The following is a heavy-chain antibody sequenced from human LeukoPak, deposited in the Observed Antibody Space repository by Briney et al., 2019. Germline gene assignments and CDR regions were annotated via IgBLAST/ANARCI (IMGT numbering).Heavy chain of an antibody. V-gene: IGHV1-8*01. CDR1: GYTFTSYD. CDR2: MNPNSGNT. Sequence: SVKVSCNASGYTFTSYDINWVRQATGQGLEWMGWMNPNSGNTGYAQKFQGRVTMTKNTSISTAYMELSSLRSEDTAVYYCARGSSSWYRDLGYNWFDPWGQGTLVTVSS. CDR3: ARGSSSWYRDLGYNWFDP. J-gene: IGHJ5*02. D-gene: IGHD6-13*01.